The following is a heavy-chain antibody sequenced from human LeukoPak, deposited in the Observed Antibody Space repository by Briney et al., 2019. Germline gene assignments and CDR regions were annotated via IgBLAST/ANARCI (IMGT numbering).Heavy chain of an antibody. Sequence: SETLSLTCTVSGYSISSGYYWSWIRQPAGKGLEWIGRIYTSGSTNYNPSLKSRVTMSVDTSKNQFSLKLSSVTAADTAVYYCARDSYYYGSGSLFDYWGQGTLVTVSS. CDR1: GYSISSGYY. V-gene: IGHV4-4*07. CDR3: ARDSYYYGSGSLFDY. D-gene: IGHD3-10*01. CDR2: IYTSGST. J-gene: IGHJ4*02.